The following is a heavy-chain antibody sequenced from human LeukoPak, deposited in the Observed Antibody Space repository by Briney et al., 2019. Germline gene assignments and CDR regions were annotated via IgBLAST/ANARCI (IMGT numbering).Heavy chain of an antibody. CDR2: IGSDNKP. CDR1: GFTFSAYA. Sequence: GGSLRLSCEASGFTFSAYAMTWVRQAPGKGLEWVSSIGSDNKPHYSESVKGRFAISRDNSKNTLYLQMNSLRAEDTAVYYCARDGRGHSYGTDDWGQGTLVTVSS. CDR3: ARDGRGHSYGTDD. D-gene: IGHD5-18*01. V-gene: IGHV3-23*01. J-gene: IGHJ4*02.